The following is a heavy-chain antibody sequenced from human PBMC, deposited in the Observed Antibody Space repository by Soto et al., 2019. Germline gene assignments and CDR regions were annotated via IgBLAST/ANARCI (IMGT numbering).Heavy chain of an antibody. V-gene: IGHV3-21*01. CDR3: AREDSIIIPAVSDF. Sequence: GGSMRLSCTVSGFAFNNYGINWVRQAPGQGLEWVSSISKSDYTYYSDSVKGRFTISRDNAKNSVSLQMNTLRVEDTAVYYCAREDSIIIPAVSDFWGQGTLVTVSS. J-gene: IGHJ4*02. CDR1: GFAFNNYG. CDR2: ISKSDYT. D-gene: IGHD2-2*01.